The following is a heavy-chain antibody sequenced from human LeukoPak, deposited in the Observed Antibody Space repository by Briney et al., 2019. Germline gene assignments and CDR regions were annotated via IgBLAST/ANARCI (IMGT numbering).Heavy chain of an antibody. Sequence: PGGSLRLSCAASGFTVSSNYMSWVRQAPGKGLEWVSLIYSDDNTFYADPVKGRFTISRDNSKNTLYLQMNSLRAEDTAVYYCARDGGPNSYYYYGMDVWGQGTTVTVSS. CDR3: ARDGGPNSYYYYGMDV. CDR1: GFTVSSNY. D-gene: IGHD1/OR15-1a*01. J-gene: IGHJ6*02. CDR2: IYSDDNT. V-gene: IGHV3-53*01.